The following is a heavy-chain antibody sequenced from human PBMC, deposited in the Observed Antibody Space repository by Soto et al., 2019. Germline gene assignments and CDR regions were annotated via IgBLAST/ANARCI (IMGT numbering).Heavy chain of an antibody. J-gene: IGHJ4*02. D-gene: IGHD3-3*01. CDR3: ARWGYYDFWSGYSTTLDY. CDR2: MNPNSGNT. V-gene: IGHV1-8*01. Sequence: QVQLVQSGAEVKKPGASVKVSCKASGYTFTSCDINWVRQATGQGLEWMGWMNPNSGNTGYAQKFQGRVTMTRNTSISTAYMELSSLRSEDTAVYYCARWGYYDFWSGYSTTLDYWGQGTLVTVSS. CDR1: GYTFTSCD.